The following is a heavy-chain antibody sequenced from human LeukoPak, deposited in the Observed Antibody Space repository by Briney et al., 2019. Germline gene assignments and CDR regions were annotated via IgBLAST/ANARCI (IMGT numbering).Heavy chain of an antibody. CDR3: ARDLSQTRGYCSSTSCYTYYYYYYGMDV. J-gene: IGHJ6*02. CDR2: IIPIFGTA. D-gene: IGHD2-2*02. V-gene: IGHV1-69*13. CDR1: GGTFSSYA. Sequence: SVKVSCKASGGTFSSYAISWVRQAPGQGLEWMGGIIPIFGTANYAQKFQGRVTITADESTSTAYMELSSLRSEDTAVYYCARDLSQTRGYCSSTSCYTYYYYYYGMDVWGQGTTVTVSS.